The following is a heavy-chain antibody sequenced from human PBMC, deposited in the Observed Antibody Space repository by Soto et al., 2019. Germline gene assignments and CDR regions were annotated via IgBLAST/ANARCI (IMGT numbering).Heavy chain of an antibody. V-gene: IGHV3-48*01. D-gene: IGHD6-13*01. CDR3: ESGYSSFDY. CDR2: ISSGSTTI. J-gene: IGHJ4*02. CDR1: GFTFSSYS. Sequence: EVQLVESGGGLVQPGGSLRLFCAASGFTFSSYSIHWVRQAPGKGLEWVSYISSGSTTIYYADSVRGRFTISRDNAKNSLYLQMNRLRAEATAVYYCESGYSSFDYWGQGTLVTVSS.